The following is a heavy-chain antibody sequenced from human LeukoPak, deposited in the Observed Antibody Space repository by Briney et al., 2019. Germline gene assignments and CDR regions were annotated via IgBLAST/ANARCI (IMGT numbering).Heavy chain of an antibody. D-gene: IGHD2-21*02. V-gene: IGHV4-39*01. Sequence: LRLSCAASGFTFSSYEMNWVRQPPGKGLEWIGSIYYSGSTYYNPSLKSRVTISVDTSKNQFSLELGSVTAADTAVYYCARREHIVVVTAIHNWFDPWGQGTLVTVSS. J-gene: IGHJ5*02. CDR2: IYYSGST. CDR3: ARREHIVVVTAIHNWFDP. CDR1: GFTFSSYE.